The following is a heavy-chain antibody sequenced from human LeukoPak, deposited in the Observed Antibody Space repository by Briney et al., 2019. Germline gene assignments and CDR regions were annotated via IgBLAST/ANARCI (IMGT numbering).Heavy chain of an antibody. V-gene: IGHV3-66*01. CDR2: IESSGNT. CDR3: AGGPWEFDF. J-gene: IGHJ4*02. D-gene: IGHD1-26*01. Sequence: GGSLRLSCAVSGFTVRRNYMTWVRQVPGKGLESVSVIESSGNTIYTDSVQGRLTISRDSSKNTVYLQLKDLRPEDTAVYYCAGGPWEFDFWGQGTLVIVSS. CDR1: GFTVRRNY.